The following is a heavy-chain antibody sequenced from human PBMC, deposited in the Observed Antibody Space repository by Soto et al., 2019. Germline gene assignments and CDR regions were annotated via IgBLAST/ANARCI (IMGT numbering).Heavy chain of an antibody. Sequence: PSETLSLTCTVSGGSIRDGGYYWSWIRQRPGQGLEWLGYIYYTGSTYYNPSLKSRLTISVDMSKSQFSLKLTSLTAADTAVYYCVKDPSPQPTTAVTPGWFDPWGRGILVTVSS. J-gene: IGHJ5*02. CDR3: VKDPSPQPTTAVTPGWFDP. CDR2: IYYTGST. CDR1: GGSIRDGGYY. V-gene: IGHV4-31*03. D-gene: IGHD4-17*01.